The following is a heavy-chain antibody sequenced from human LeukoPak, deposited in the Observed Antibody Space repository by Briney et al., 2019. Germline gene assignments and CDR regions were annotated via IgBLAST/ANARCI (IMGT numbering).Heavy chain of an antibody. CDR1: GGTFSSYA. CDR2: TSAYNGNT. J-gene: IGHJ6*03. Sequence: ASVKVSCKASGGTFSSYAISWVRQAPGQGLEWMGWTSAYNGNTNYAQKLQGRVTMTTGTSTSTAYVELRSLRSDDTAVYYCARSGRRDFYGGRYYYYYHMDVWGKGTTVTVSS. CDR3: ARSGRRDFYGGRYYYYYHMDV. V-gene: IGHV1-18*01. D-gene: IGHD4-23*01.